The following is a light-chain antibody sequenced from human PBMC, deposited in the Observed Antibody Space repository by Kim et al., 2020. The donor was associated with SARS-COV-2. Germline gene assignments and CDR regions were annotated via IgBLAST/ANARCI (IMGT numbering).Light chain of an antibody. J-gene: IGLJ3*02. Sequence: ALVHAVRIPCQGDSLRTNYVSWYQQKPGQAPVLVIYVKNNRPSGIPDRFSGSSSGNTASLTITGAQAEDEADYYCNSRDSSGNHWVFGGGTQLTVL. V-gene: IGLV3-19*01. CDR2: VKN. CDR3: NSRDSSGNHWV. CDR1: SLRTNY.